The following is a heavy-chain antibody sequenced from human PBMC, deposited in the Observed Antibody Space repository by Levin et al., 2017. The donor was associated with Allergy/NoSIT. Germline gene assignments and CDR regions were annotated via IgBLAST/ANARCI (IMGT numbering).Heavy chain of an antibody. V-gene: IGHV3-30-3*01. Sequence: PGGSLRLSCAASGFTFSSYAIHWVRQAPGKGLEWVAIISYGGNNKDYADSVKGRFSISRDNSTNMVYLQMNSLRAEDTAVYVCARGYTYGDLDYWGQGSLVTVSS. D-gene: IGHD5-18*01. CDR3: ARGYTYGDLDY. CDR1: GFTFSSYA. J-gene: IGHJ4*02. CDR2: ISYGGNNK.